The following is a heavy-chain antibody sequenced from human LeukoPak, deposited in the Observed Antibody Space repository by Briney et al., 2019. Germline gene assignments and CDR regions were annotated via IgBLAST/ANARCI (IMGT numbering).Heavy chain of an antibody. D-gene: IGHD3-16*01. V-gene: IGHV1-69*05. CDR3: ARKRGDYFDY. CDR2: IIPIFGTA. CDR1: GGTFSSYA. J-gene: IGHJ4*02. Sequence: ASVKVSCKASGGTFSSYAISWVRQAPGQGLEWMGGIIPIFGTANYAQKFQGRVTITTDESTSTAYMELSSLRSEDTAVYYWARKRGDYFDYWGQGTLVTVSS.